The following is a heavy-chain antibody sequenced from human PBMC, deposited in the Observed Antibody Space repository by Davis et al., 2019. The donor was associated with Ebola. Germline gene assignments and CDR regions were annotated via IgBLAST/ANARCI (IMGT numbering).Heavy chain of an antibody. J-gene: IGHJ4*02. CDR1: GFTFSDYY. CDR3: ATTPQYSSGQNKPFDY. V-gene: IGHV3-11*04. D-gene: IGHD6-19*01. CDR2: ISSSGSTI. Sequence: GGSLRLSCAASGFTFSDYYMSWIRQAPGKGLEWVSYISSSGSTIYYADSVKGRFTISRDNAKNSLYLQMNSLRAEDTAVYYCATTPQYSSGQNKPFDYWGQGTLVTVSS.